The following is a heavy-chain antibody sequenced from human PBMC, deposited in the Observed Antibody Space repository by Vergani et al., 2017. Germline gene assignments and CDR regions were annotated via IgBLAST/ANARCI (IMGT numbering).Heavy chain of an antibody. CDR1: GFTFSSYW. J-gene: IGHJ4*02. CDR3: ARSVAVAGSTYFDY. D-gene: IGHD6-19*01. CDR2: IKQDGSEK. V-gene: IGHV3-7*01. Sequence: EVQLLESGGDLVQPGGSLRLSCAASGFTFSSYWMSWVRQAPGKGLEWVANIKQDGSEKYYVDSVKGRFTISRDNAKNSLYLQMNSLRAEDTAVYYCARSVAVAGSTYFDYWGQGTLVTVSS.